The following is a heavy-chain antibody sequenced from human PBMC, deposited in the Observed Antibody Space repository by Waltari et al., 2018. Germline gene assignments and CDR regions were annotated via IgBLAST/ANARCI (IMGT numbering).Heavy chain of an antibody. Sequence: QVQLVQSGAEVKKPGSSVKVSCKASGGTFSSYAISWVRQAPGQGLEWMGGIIPSFGTANYAQKFQGRVTITTDESTSTAYMELSSLRSEDTAVYYCASDRGYCGGDCYDFDYWGQGTLVTVSS. V-gene: IGHV1-69*05. CDR1: GGTFSSYA. CDR2: IIPSFGTA. CDR3: ASDRGYCGGDCYDFDY. D-gene: IGHD2-21*01. J-gene: IGHJ4*02.